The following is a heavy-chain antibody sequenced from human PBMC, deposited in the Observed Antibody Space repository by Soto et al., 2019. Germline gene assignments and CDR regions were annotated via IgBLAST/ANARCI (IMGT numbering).Heavy chain of an antibody. CDR3: AGRPHNYYGLDL. D-gene: IGHD3-10*01. Sequence: PSETLSLTCSVSGGSIRTLDYSWNWIRQPPGTAPESIGYVYENGNAYPEPSLKSRVTISIDVAKNQFSFKMTSITAADAGLYQCAGRPHNYYGLDLWGQGTSVTVSS. CDR1: GGSIRTLDYS. V-gene: IGHV4-30-2*01. J-gene: IGHJ6*01. CDR2: VYENGNA.